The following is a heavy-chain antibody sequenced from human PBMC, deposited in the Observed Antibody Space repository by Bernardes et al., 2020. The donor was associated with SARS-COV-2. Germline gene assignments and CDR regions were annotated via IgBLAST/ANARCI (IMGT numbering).Heavy chain of an antibody. J-gene: IGHJ3*02. CDR1: GYTLTEFS. CDR3: ATDDPPGAVFGVVIYALHI. D-gene: IGHD3-3*01. V-gene: IGHV1-24*01. Sequence: VKGSCTVSGYTLTEFSMHLVRQALGNGLPRLGGFDPEHGKTIYATQFTGSVTMTEDTSTDTAYMELRSLSSEDTPVYYCATDDPPGAVFGVVIYALHIWGQGTMVTVSS. CDR2: FDPEHGKT.